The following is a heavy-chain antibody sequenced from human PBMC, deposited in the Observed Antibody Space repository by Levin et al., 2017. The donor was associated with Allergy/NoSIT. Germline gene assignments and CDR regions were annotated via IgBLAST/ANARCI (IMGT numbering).Heavy chain of an antibody. D-gene: IGHD7-27*01. V-gene: IGHV3-9*01. CDR1: GFTFGDYA. CDR3: AKGLNWGSPTTFGY. J-gene: IGHJ4*02. Sequence: GGSLRLSCAASGFTFGDYAMHWVRQAPGKGLEWVSGINWNRDKIGYADSVRARFTISRDNAKNSLYLQMNSLGPEDTALYYCAKGLNWGSPTTFGYWGQGTLVTVSS. CDR2: INWNRDKI.